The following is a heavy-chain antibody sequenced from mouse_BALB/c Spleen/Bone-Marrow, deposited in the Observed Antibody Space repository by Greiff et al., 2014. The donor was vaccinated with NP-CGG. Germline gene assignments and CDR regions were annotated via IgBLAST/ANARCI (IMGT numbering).Heavy chain of an antibody. CDR2: IDPANGNT. Sequence: EVQLVESGAELVKPGASVKLSCTASCFNIKDTYMHWVKQRPEQGLGWIGRIDPANGNTKYDPKFQGKATITADTSSNTAYLQLSSLTSEDTAVYYCARLDLFACWGQGTLVTVSA. V-gene: IGHV14-3*02. CDR1: CFNIKDTY. CDR3: ARLDLFAC. J-gene: IGHJ3*01.